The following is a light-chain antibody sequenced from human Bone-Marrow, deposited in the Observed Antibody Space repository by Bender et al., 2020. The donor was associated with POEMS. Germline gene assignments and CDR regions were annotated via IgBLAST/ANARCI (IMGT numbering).Light chain of an antibody. CDR3: AVWDDSLNGWV. Sequence: QSVLTQPPSASGTPGQRVTISCSGSSSNIGGKTVNWYQHLPGTAPKLLIYSSHRRPSEVPDRFSGSRSGTSASLAISGLQSEDEADYYCAVWDDSLNGWVFGGGTKLTVL. V-gene: IGLV1-44*01. CDR2: SSH. J-gene: IGLJ3*02. CDR1: SSNIGGKT.